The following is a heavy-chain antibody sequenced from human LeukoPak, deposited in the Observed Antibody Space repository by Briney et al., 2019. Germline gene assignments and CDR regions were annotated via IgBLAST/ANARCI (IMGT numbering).Heavy chain of an antibody. CDR2: ISASSAYK. CDR3: ERDLWFWSGNPQDILVGDHL. CDR1: GFNFITDS. D-gene: IGHD3-3*01. V-gene: IGHV3-21*01. J-gene: IGHJ5*02. Sequence: GGSLRLSCAASGFNFITDSLSWVRQAPGKGLEWVSSISASSAYKSYADSVKGRFTISRDSDQNSRYLQMNSLRAEDTAVYYCERDLWFWSGNPQDILVGDHLWAQGTRVTISS.